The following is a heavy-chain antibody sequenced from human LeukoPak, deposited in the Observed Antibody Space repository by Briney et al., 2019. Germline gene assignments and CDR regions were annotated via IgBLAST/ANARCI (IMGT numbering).Heavy chain of an antibody. J-gene: IGHJ4*02. CDR2: IYHSGST. CDR1: GGSISSSNW. CDR3: ARDETFYYDSNGYFID. V-gene: IGHV4-4*02. Sequence: SETLSLTCAVSGGSISSSNWWSWVRQPPGKGLEWIGEIYHSGSTNYNPSLKSRVTISVDKSKNQFSLKLSSVTAADTAVYYCARDETFYYDSNGYFIDWGQGTLVTVSS. D-gene: IGHD3-22*01.